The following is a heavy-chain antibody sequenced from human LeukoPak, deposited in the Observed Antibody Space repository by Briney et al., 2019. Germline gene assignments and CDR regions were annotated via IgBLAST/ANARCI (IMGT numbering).Heavy chain of an antibody. D-gene: IGHD3-3*01. CDR1: GFTFDDYA. Sequence: GRSLRLSCAASGFTFDDYAMHLVRQAPGKGLEWVSGISWNSGSIGYADSVKGRFTISRDNAKNSLYLQMNSLRAEDTALYYCAKSRSGRAWFDPWGQGTLVTVSS. CDR2: ISWNSGSI. J-gene: IGHJ5*02. V-gene: IGHV3-9*01. CDR3: AKSRSGRAWFDP.